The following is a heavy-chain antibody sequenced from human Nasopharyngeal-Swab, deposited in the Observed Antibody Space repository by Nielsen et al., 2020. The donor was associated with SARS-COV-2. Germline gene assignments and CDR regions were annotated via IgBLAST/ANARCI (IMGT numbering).Heavy chain of an antibody. Sequence: GGSLRLSCAASGFLFSGSAIHWVRQASGKGLEWVGHIRTKVNNYATEYGESLKGRFVISRDDSKNTAYLQMNSLKTDDSAVYYCIRHRSLREAAAAGWFDSWGQGILVTVSS. CDR3: IRHRSLREAAAAGWFDS. CDR2: IRTKVNNYAT. V-gene: IGHV3-73*01. J-gene: IGHJ5*01. D-gene: IGHD6-25*01. CDR1: GFLFSGSA.